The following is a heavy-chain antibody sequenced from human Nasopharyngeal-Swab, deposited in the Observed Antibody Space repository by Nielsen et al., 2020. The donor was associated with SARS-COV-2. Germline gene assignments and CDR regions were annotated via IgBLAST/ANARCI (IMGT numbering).Heavy chain of an antibody. CDR2: ISESGSA. D-gene: IGHD1-14*01. CDR1: GCSFSGHH. CDR3: ARGEESTTPHYDHYGLDV. V-gene: IGHV4-34*01. J-gene: IGHJ6*02. Sequence: GSLRLSCAVHGCSFSGHHWNWIRHSPETGLEWIGEISESGSASFQPSLKGRVTISLDTSKIQFSLKMTSLTASDTAVYYCARGEESTTPHYDHYGLDVWGQGTTVTVSS.